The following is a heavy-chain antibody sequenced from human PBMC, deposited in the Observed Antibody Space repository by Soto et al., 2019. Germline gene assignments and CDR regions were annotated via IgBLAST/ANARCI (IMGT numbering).Heavy chain of an antibody. J-gene: IGHJ4*02. Sequence: GGSLRLSCAASGFTFSSYAMHWVRQAPGKGLEWVAVISYDGSNIYYADSVKCRFTISRDNSKNTLYLQMNSLRAEDTVVYYCARVSPPYSSSSRGVLGYWGQGTLVTVS. CDR1: GFTFSSYA. D-gene: IGHD6-6*01. CDR3: ARVSPPYSSSSRGVLGY. CDR2: ISYDGSNI. V-gene: IGHV3-30-3*01.